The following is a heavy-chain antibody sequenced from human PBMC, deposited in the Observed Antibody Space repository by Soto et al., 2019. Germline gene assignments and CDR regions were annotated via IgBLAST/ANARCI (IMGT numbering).Heavy chain of an antibody. J-gene: IGHJ3*02. CDR1: GGTFSSYA. D-gene: IGHD2-21*02. V-gene: IGHV1-69*06. Sequence: QVQLVQSGAEVKKPGSSVKVSCKASGGTFSSYAISWVRQAPGQGLEWMGGIIPIFGTANYAQKFQGRVTITADKSTSTADMELISLRSEDTAVYYCARAEYCGGDCYFDAFDIWGEGTMVTVSS. CDR2: IIPIFGTA. CDR3: ARAEYCGGDCYFDAFDI.